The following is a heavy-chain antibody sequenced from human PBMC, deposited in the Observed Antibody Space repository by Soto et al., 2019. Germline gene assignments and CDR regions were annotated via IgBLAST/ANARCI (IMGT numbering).Heavy chain of an antibody. Sequence: SETLSLTCTVSGGSISSSSYYWDWIRQPPGKGLEWIGSIYYSGSTYYNPSLKSRVTISVDTSKNQFSLKLSSVTAADTAVYYCARRNDFWSYGMDVWGQGTTVTVSS. CDR2: IYYSGST. J-gene: IGHJ6*02. D-gene: IGHD3-3*01. CDR1: GGSISSSSYY. V-gene: IGHV4-39*01. CDR3: ARRNDFWSYGMDV.